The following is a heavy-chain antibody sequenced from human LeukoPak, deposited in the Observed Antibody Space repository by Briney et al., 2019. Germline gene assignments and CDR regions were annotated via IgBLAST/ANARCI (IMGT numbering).Heavy chain of an antibody. J-gene: IGHJ6*03. Sequence: SETLSLTCAVYGGSFIDSYWSWIRQPPGKGPEWIGEINPSGGTNYNPSLKSRLTISIETSKSQFSLKLTPMTAADTAVYYCARPRRGGYLDVWGKGTTVIVSS. CDR1: GGSFIDSY. D-gene: IGHD3-16*01. CDR2: INPSGGT. V-gene: IGHV4-34*01. CDR3: ARPRRGGYLDV.